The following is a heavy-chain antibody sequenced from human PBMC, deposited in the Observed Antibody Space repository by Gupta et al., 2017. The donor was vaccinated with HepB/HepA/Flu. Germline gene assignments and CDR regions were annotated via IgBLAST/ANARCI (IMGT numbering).Heavy chain of an antibody. CDR2: IGSDTSA. J-gene: IGHJ6*04. CDR1: GFTIGGNA. V-gene: IGHV3-23*01. D-gene: IGHD3-3*01. CDR3: CKDLNYWSAVDV. Sequence: EVQLLESGGGLVQPGGSLSLPCAASGFTIGGNAMNWVRLAPGKVLEWVSGIGSDTSAYEADSVKGRYTIYRDKSKKTVYLTTNSTRDDDTARYYCCKDLNYWSAVDVWGKGTRVTVSS.